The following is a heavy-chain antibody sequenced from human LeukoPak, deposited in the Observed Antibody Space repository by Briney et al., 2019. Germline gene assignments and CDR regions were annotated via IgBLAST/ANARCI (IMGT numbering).Heavy chain of an antibody. Sequence: ASVKVSCKASGYTFTGYYMHWVRQAPGQGLERMGWINPNSGDTNYAQKFQGRVTMTSDTSINTASMEMSRLRSDDTAVYYCARGDFQITRAFDYWGQGSLVTVSS. CDR3: ARGDFQITRAFDY. J-gene: IGHJ4*02. CDR2: INPNSGDT. CDR1: GYTFTGYY. V-gene: IGHV1-2*02. D-gene: IGHD3-16*01.